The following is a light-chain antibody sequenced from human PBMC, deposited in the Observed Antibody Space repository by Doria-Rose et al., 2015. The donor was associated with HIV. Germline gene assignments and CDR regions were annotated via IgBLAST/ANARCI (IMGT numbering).Light chain of an antibody. CDR3: QHYGTSRGT. CDR1: QRVKSSY. J-gene: IGKJ5*01. V-gene: IGKV3-20*01. Sequence: EIVLTQSPGTLSLSPGERATLSCRASQRVKSSYLAWYQQKPGQAPRLLIYDASTRATGIPDRFSGSGSGTDFTLTISRLEPEDVAVYYCQHYGTSRGTFGQGTRLEIK. CDR2: DAS.